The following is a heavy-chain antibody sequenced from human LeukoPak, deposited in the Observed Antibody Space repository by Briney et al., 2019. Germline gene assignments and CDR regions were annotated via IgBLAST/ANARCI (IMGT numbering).Heavy chain of an antibody. CDR1: GGSISSYY. V-gene: IGHV4-59*12. D-gene: IGHD6-13*01. CDR3: ARDGDLSTSGSWYSLDYFDY. CDR2: IYFSGST. Sequence: SETLSLTCTVSGGSISSYYWSWIRQPPGKGLEWIGYIYFSGSTFYNPSLKSRLSISLDTSKNQFSLKLSSVTAADTAVYYCARDGDLSTSGSWYSLDYFDYWGQETLVTVSS. J-gene: IGHJ4*02.